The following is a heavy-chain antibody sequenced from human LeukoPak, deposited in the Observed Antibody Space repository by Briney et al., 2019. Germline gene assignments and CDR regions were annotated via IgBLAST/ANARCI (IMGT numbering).Heavy chain of an antibody. CDR2: ITSNGDGGTT. Sequence: GGSLRLSCAASGFTFSSYSMNWVRQALGKGLEWVGRITSNGDGGTTDYAAPVKGRFAISRDDSKNTLYMQMNSLKTEDTAVYYCTTAPYSGRYLTIDYWGQGTLVTVSS. V-gene: IGHV3-15*01. CDR3: TTAPYSGRYLTIDY. CDR1: GFTFSSYS. J-gene: IGHJ4*02. D-gene: IGHD1-26*01.